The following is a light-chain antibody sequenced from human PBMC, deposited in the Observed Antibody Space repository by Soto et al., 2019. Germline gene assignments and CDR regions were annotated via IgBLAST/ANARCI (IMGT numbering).Light chain of an antibody. Sequence: ENVLTQSPGTLSLSPGERATLSCRASQSVSSNYVAWYQQKPGQAPRLLIFGASSRATGISDRFSGSGSGTDFTLTISRLEPEDFAVYYCQQYGSSPWTFGQGTKVDIK. CDR1: QSVSSNY. CDR2: GAS. J-gene: IGKJ1*01. CDR3: QQYGSSPWT. V-gene: IGKV3-20*01.